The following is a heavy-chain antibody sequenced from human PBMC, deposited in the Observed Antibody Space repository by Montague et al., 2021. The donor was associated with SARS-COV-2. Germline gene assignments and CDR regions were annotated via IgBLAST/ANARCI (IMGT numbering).Heavy chain of an antibody. CDR2: SYYCGAV. CDR1: GGSITGYD. J-gene: IGHJ3*02. D-gene: IGHD4-23*01. V-gene: IGHV4-59*01. CDR3: VRDHPYGGPRGAYDI. Sequence: SETLSLTCTVSGGSITGYDWNWLRRSPVKGLDWISNSYYCGAVNXXPSLSSRVTISTATSKNQLSLKVNSVTAADTAVYYCVRDHPYGGPRGAYDIWGQGTAVTVSS.